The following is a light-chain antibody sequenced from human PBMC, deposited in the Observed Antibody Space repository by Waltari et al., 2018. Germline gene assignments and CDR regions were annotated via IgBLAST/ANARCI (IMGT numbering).Light chain of an antibody. J-gene: IGKJ1*01. Sequence: EVVLTQSPGTLSFSPGERATLSCRASQNIRGAYLAWYQQRPGQAPRLFIYDSFIRATGIPDRFSGSGSGADFTLTISSLAPEDSAVYFCHQYDTSPQTFGQGTKVSIK. CDR1: QNIRGAY. V-gene: IGKV3-20*01. CDR3: HQYDTSPQT. CDR2: DSF.